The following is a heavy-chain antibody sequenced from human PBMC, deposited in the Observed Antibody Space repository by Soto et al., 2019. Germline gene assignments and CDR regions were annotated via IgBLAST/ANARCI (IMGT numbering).Heavy chain of an antibody. J-gene: IGHJ4*02. V-gene: IGHV4-39*01. CDR2: IDYNGVT. D-gene: IGHD2-2*01. CDR3: GRVMIGTSRHTDSDY. CDR1: GASISSRDYY. Sequence: PSETLSLTCSVSGASISSRDYYWGWIRQTPGKGLEWIGNIDYNGVTYYNPSLKSRVTVSKDTSKNQFSLKVASVTAADTAIYYCGRVMIGTSRHTDSDYWGQGTQVNVSS.